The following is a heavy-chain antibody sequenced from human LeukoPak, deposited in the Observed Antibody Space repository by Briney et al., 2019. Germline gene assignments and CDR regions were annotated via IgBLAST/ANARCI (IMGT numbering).Heavy chain of an antibody. V-gene: IGHV3-21*01. CDR3: ARDRQSSYYDSSGYYAPVFDY. J-gene: IGHJ4*02. D-gene: IGHD3-22*01. CDR2: ISSSSSYI. Sequence: GGSLRLSCAASGFTFSSYSMNWVRQAPGKGLEWVSSISSSSSYIYYADSVKGRFTISRDNAKHLLYLQMNSLRDEDTAVYYCARDRQSSYYDSSGYYAPVFDYWGQGTLVTVSS. CDR1: GFTFSSYS.